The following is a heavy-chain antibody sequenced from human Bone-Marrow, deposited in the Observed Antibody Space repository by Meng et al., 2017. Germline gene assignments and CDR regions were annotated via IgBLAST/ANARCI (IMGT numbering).Heavy chain of an antibody. V-gene: IGHV6-1*01. D-gene: IGHD1-1*01. J-gene: IGHJ4*02. CDR1: GDSVSSNSAT. CDR2: TYYRSRWYS. CDR3: ARDGTSWYFFDY. Sequence: QVQLQQSGPGLVKPSQTLSLTCAISGDSVSSNSATWNWIRQSPSRGLELLGRTYYRSRWYSDYAVSVQSRITINPDTSKNQFSLQLNSLAPEDSAVYYCARDGTSWYFFDYWGQGTLVTVSS.